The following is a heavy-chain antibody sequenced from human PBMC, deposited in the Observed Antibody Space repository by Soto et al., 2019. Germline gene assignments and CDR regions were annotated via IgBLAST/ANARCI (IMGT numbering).Heavy chain of an antibody. D-gene: IGHD6-13*01. V-gene: IGHV3-7*03. CDR2: IKKDGSEK. J-gene: IGHJ4*02. CDR3: ARDLQHIGSSWYYFDY. Sequence: GGSLRLSCAASGFTFSSYWMSWVRQAPGKGLEWVANIKKDGSEKYYVDSVKGRFTISRDNAKNSLYLQMNSLRAEDTGVYYCARDLQHIGSSWYYFDYWGQGTLVTVSS. CDR1: GFTFSSYW.